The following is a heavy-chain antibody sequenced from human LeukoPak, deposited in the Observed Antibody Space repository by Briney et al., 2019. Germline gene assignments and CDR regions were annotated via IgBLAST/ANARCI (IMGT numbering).Heavy chain of an antibody. CDR2: IYYSGST. V-gene: IGHV4-59*08. CDR3: ARRTTVTSAPLDY. Sequence: SETLSLTCTVSGGSISSYYWSWIRQPPGKGLEWIGYIYYSGSTNYNPSLKSRVTISVDTSKNQFSLRLSSVTAADTAVYYCARRTTVTSAPLDYWGQGTLVTVSS. J-gene: IGHJ4*02. CDR1: GGSISSYY. D-gene: IGHD4-17*01.